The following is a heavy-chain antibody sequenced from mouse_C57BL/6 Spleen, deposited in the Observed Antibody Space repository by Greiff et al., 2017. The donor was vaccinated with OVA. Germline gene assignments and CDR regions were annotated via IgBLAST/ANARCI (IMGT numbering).Heavy chain of an antibody. V-gene: IGHV1-82*01. D-gene: IGHD2-14*01. CDR1: GYAFSSSW. CDR2: IYPGDGDT. J-gene: IGHJ2*01. CDR3: ARNLLKDYFDY. Sequence: VQLQQSGPELVKPGASVKISCKASGYAFSSSWMNWVKQRPGKGLEWIGRIYPGDGDTNYNGKFKGKATLTADKSSSTAYMQLSSLTSEDSAVYFCARNLLKDYFDYWGQGTTLTVSS.